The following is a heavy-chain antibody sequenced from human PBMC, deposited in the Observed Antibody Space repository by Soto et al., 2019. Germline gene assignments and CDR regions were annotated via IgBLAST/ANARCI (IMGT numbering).Heavy chain of an antibody. D-gene: IGHD2-15*01. CDR3: ARLDTSRYCSGGSCYKADGMDV. J-gene: IGHJ6*02. Sequence: GGSLRLSCAASGFTFSSYAMHWVRQAPGKGLEWVAVISYDGSNKYYADSVKGRFTISRDNSKNTLYLQMNSLRAEDTAVYYCARLDTSRYCSGGSCYKADGMDVWGQGTTVTVSS. CDR1: GFTFSSYA. V-gene: IGHV3-30-3*01. CDR2: ISYDGSNK.